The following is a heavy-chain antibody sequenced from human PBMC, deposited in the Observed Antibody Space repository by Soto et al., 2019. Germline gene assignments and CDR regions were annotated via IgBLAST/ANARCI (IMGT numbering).Heavy chain of an antibody. D-gene: IGHD2-15*01. CDR1: GGSISSYY. Sequence: SETLYLSCTVSGGSISSYYLSWIRQPAGKGLEWIGRIYTSGSTNYNPSLKSRVTMSVDTSKNQFSLKLSSVTAADTAVYYCARLWCSGGSCYHGDWFDPWGQGTLVTVYS. CDR2: IYTSGST. V-gene: IGHV4-4*07. CDR3: ARLWCSGGSCYHGDWFDP. J-gene: IGHJ5*02.